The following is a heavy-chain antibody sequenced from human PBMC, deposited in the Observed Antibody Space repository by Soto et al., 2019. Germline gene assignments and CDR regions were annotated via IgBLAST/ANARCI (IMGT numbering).Heavy chain of an antibody. D-gene: IGHD4-17*01. Sequence: QITLKESGPSPVKPTQTLTVTCTFSGFSLSNSGVGVAWIRQPPGKALEWLALIYGDNDKRYSTSLKTRLTITKDTATNQVVLTLTNMDPVDTATYYCAPCTLHDYGDYDPGTSHVFDSWGQGTLVTVSS. CDR3: APCTLHDYGDYDPGTSHVFDS. CDR2: IYGDNDK. V-gene: IGHV2-5*02. CDR1: GFSLSNSGVG. J-gene: IGHJ4*02.